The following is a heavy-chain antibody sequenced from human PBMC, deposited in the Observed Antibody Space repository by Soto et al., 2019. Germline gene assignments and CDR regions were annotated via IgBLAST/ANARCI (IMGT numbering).Heavy chain of an antibody. Sequence: GASVKVSCKASGYTFTSYAMHWVRQAPGRRLEWMGWINAGNGNTKYSQKFQGRVTITRDTSASTAYMELSSLRSEDTAVYYCARDRITIFGVVKYYFDYWGQGTLVTVSS. CDR2: INAGNGNT. D-gene: IGHD3-3*01. V-gene: IGHV1-3*01. CDR1: GYTFTSYA. J-gene: IGHJ4*02. CDR3: ARDRITIFGVVKYYFDY.